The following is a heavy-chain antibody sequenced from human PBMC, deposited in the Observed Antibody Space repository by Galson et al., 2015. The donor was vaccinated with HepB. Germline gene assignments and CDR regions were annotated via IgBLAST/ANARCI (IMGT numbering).Heavy chain of an antibody. D-gene: IGHD2-15*01. CDR3: ARVGGKLGDCSEGSCSNWFDP. Sequence: SVKVSCKASGGTFSSYAISWVRQAPGQGLEWMGGIIPIYGTANYAQKFQGRVTITADESTSTAYMALSSLRFDATAVYYCARVGGKLGDCSEGSCSNWFDPWGQGTLVTVSS. V-gene: IGHV1-69*13. J-gene: IGHJ5*02. CDR2: IIPIYGTA. CDR1: GGTFSSYA.